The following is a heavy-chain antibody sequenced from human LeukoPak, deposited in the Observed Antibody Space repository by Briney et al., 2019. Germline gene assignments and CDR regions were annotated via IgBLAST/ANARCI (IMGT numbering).Heavy chain of an antibody. CDR1: GGSISSSY. Sequence: PSETLSLTCTVSGGSISSSYWSRIRQPPGKGLEWIAYIYYSGGTNYNPSLKSRVTISVDTSKNQFSLKLSSVTAADTAVYYCAKFRSGWHYFDYWGQGTLVTVSS. CDR3: AKFRSGWHYFDY. D-gene: IGHD6-19*01. V-gene: IGHV4-59*01. J-gene: IGHJ4*02. CDR2: IYYSGGT.